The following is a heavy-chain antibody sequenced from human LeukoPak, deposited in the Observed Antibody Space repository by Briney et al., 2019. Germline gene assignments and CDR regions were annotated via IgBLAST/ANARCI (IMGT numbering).Heavy chain of an antibody. Sequence: GGSLRLPCVVSGFTFSSYSMNWVRQAPGKGLEWVSYISSSSSTIYYADSVKGRFTISRDNAKNSLYLQMNSLRAEDTAVYYCARGSLPILGKPWFDPWGQGTLVTVSS. CDR3: ARGSLPILGKPWFDP. J-gene: IGHJ5*02. CDR1: GFTFSSYS. CDR2: ISSSSSTI. V-gene: IGHV3-48*01.